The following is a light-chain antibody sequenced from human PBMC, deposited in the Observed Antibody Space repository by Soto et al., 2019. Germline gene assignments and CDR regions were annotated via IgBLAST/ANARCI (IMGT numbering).Light chain of an antibody. CDR2: ATS. CDR3: QQYNSRPPS. J-gene: IGKJ1*01. V-gene: IGKV3-15*01. Sequence: EILMTQSPATLSVSPGERATLSCRASQSVNANLAWYQQKPGQPPRLLISATSTRAPGTPPRFSDSGSGTEFTLIIDSLQAEDFAVYYCQQYNSRPPSFGHGTKVEIK. CDR1: QSVNAN.